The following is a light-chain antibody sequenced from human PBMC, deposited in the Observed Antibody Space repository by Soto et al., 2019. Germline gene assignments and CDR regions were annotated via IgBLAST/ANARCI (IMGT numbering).Light chain of an antibody. Sequence: DIQLTQSPSSLSASVGDRVTITCRTSQSISTYLNWYQQKPGEVPKLLIYGASSLQNGVPSRFRGSGSETDFTLTITSLQPEDFATYYCQQGHSTPITFGQGTRLEI. CDR3: QQGHSTPIT. CDR2: GAS. V-gene: IGKV1-39*01. J-gene: IGKJ5*01. CDR1: QSISTY.